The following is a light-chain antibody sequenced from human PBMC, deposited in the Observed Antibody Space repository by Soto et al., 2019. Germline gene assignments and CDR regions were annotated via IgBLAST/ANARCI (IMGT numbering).Light chain of an antibody. CDR2: EAS. V-gene: IGKV1-9*01. CDR3: QQLNSYPFT. CDR1: QGISSS. Sequence: IQLTQSPSSLSSSVGDRVTITCRASQGISSSLAWYQQEPGKAPKLLIYEASTLQSGVPSRFSGRVSGTDGTLTISGLQTEDGATYYCQQLNSYPFTFGQGTRLEIK. J-gene: IGKJ5*01.